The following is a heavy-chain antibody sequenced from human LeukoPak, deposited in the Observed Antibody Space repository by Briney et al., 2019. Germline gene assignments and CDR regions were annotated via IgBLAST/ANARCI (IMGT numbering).Heavy chain of an antibody. D-gene: IGHD3-22*01. J-gene: IGHJ4*02. CDR2: ISYDGSNK. V-gene: IGHV3-30-3*01. CDR1: GFTFCNYW. CDR3: ARDFSDYYDSSGFYTVGYFDY. Sequence: GGSLRLSCAASGFTFCNYWMSWVRQAPGKGLEWVAVISYDGSNKYYADSVKGRFTISRDNSKNTLYLQMNSLRAEDTAVYYCARDFSDYYDSSGFYTVGYFDYWGQGTLVTVSS.